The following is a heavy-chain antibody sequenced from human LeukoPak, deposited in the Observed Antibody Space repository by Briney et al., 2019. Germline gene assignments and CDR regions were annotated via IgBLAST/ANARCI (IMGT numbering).Heavy chain of an antibody. D-gene: IGHD1-26*01. CDR1: GFTVSSNY. J-gene: IGHJ4*02. CDR3: AKGIVGATPFDY. V-gene: IGHV3-53*01. CDR2: IYSGGST. Sequence: GGSLRLSCAASGFTVSSNYINWVRQAPGKGLEWVSGIYSGGSTYYADSVKGRFTISRDNSKNTLYLQMNSLRAEDTAVYYCAKGIVGATPFDYWGQGTLVTVSS.